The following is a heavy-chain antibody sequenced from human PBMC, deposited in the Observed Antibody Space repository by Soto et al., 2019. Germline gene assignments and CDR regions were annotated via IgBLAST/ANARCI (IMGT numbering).Heavy chain of an antibody. Sequence: QVTVKESGPVLVKPTETLTLTCTVSGFSLSNAGLGVSWIRQPPGKALEWLAHIFSNDEKSYSTSLKSRLTISKDTSKSQVVLTITNMDPVDTATYYCASTHSSSWYWFDPWGQGTLVTVSS. D-gene: IGHD6-13*01. CDR3: ASTHSSSWYWFDP. V-gene: IGHV2-26*04. J-gene: IGHJ5*02. CDR1: GFSLSNAGLG. CDR2: IFSNDEK.